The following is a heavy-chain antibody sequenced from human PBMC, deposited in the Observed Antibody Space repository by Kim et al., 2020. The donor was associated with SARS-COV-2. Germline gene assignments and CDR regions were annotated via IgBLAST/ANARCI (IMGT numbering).Heavy chain of an antibody. Sequence: SETLSLTCTVSGYSISSGYYWGWIRQPPGKGLEWIGTIYHSGSTYYNPSLKSRVAISVDTSNNQFSLKLSSVTAADTAVYYCARVGRYDSSGSWGQGTPVTVSS. CDR1: GYSISSGYY. J-gene: IGHJ5*02. CDR3: ARVGRYDSSGS. CDR2: IYHSGST. V-gene: IGHV4-38-2*02. D-gene: IGHD3-22*01.